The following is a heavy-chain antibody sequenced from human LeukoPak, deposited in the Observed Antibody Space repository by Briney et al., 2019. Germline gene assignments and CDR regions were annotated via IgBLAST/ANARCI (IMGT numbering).Heavy chain of an antibody. Sequence: PSQTLSLTCAVSGGSIGSGGYSWSWIRQPPGKGLERIGYIYHSGSTSYNPSLKSRVTISVDRSKNQFSLKLSSVTAADTAVYYCARGSTMDVWGQGTTVTVSS. CDR3: ARGSTMDV. V-gene: IGHV4-30-2*01. CDR2: IYHSGST. J-gene: IGHJ6*02. CDR1: GGSIGSGGYS.